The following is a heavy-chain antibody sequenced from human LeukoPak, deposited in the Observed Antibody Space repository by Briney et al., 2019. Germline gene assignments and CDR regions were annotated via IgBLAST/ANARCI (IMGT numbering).Heavy chain of an antibody. CDR3: AREEMASGYYFDY. Sequence: PSGTLSLTCAVSGGSISSNNWWSWVRQPPGKGLEWIGEISHSGSTGYNPSLKSRVTISVDTPKNQFSLKLTSVTAADTAIYYCAREEMASGYYFDYWGQGALVTVSS. CDR2: ISHSGST. V-gene: IGHV4-4*02. D-gene: IGHD5-24*01. J-gene: IGHJ4*02. CDR1: GGSISSNNW.